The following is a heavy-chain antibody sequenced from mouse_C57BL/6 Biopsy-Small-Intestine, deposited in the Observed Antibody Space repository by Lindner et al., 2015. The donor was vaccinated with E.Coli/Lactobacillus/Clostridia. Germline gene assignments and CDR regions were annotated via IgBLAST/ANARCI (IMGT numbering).Heavy chain of an antibody. J-gene: IGHJ2*01. CDR1: GYSITSGYD. D-gene: IGHD1-1*01. V-gene: IGHV3-1*01. CDR3: ARGYYGSSYGYYFDY. CDR2: ISYSGST. Sequence: VQLQESGPGMVKPSQSLSLTCTVTGYSITSGYDWHWIRHFPGNKLEWMGYISYSGSTSYNPSLKSRISITHDTSKNHFFLKLNSVTTEDTATYYCARGYYGSSYGYYFDYWGQGTTLTVSS.